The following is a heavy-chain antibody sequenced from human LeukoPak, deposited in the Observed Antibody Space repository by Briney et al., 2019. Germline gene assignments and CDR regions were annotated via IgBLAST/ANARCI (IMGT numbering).Heavy chain of an antibody. J-gene: IGHJ3*02. Sequence: ASVTVSCKASGYTFTGYYMHWVRQAPGQGLEWMGWINPNSGGTNYAQKFQGRVTMTRDTSISTAYMELSRLRSDDTAVYYCARDRVIGGYSYGYDAFDIWGQGTMVTVSS. CDR1: GYTFTGYY. D-gene: IGHD5-18*01. V-gene: IGHV1-2*02. CDR3: ARDRVIGGYSYGYDAFDI. CDR2: INPNSGGT.